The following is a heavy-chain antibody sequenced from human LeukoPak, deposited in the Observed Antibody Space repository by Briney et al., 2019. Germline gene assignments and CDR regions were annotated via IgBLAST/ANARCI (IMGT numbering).Heavy chain of an antibody. D-gene: IGHD2-2*01. CDR3: ARALGDQPDYYYGMDV. Sequence: PGGSLRLSCAASGFTFSTYSMNWVRQAPGRGREWVSSITTSTTVPHIFYADSVTGRFTISRGNADNSLFLQMNSLRAEDTADYCARALGDQPDYYYGMDVWGQGTTVTVSS. J-gene: IGHJ6*02. CDR2: ITTSTTVPHI. CDR1: GFTFSTYS. V-gene: IGHV3-21*01.